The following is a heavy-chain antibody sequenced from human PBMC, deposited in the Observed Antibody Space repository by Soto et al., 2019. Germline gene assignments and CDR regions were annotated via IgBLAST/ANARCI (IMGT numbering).Heavy chain of an antibody. CDR3: ANIGGERGVGALGHYYYYGMDV. D-gene: IGHD1-26*01. CDR1: GFTFSSYA. J-gene: IGHJ6*02. CDR2: ISGSGGST. Sequence: EVQLLESGGGLVQPGGSLRLSCAASGFTFSSYAMSWVRQAPGKGLEWVSAISGSGGSTYYADSVKGRFTISRDNSKNKLYPQTNSLRAEDTAVYYCANIGGERGVGALGHYYYYGMDVWGQGTTVTVSS. V-gene: IGHV3-23*01.